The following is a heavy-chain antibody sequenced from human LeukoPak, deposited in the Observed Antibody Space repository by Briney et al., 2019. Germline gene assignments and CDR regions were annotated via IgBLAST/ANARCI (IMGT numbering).Heavy chain of an antibody. CDR2: SSGYNGNT. Sequence: ASVKVSCKASGYTFTSYGISWVRQAPGQGLEWMGWSSGYNGNTNCAQKLQGRVTMTTDTFTSTAYMELRSLRSDDTAVYYCARGNYCSGGSCYDGAFDYWGQGTLVTVSS. CDR3: ARGNYCSGGSCYDGAFDY. CDR1: GYTFTSYG. J-gene: IGHJ4*02. D-gene: IGHD2-15*01. V-gene: IGHV1-18*01.